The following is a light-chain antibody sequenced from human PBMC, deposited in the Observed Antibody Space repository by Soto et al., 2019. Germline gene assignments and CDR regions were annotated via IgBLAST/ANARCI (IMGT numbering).Light chain of an antibody. J-gene: IGKJ1*01. CDR3: QHYSMSPWT. CDR1: QTVSSTY. V-gene: IGKV3-20*01. Sequence: EIVLTQSPGTLSLSAGGRATLSCTASQTVSSTYLAWYQQKPGQAPSLLIYGASSRATGIPDRFSGSGSGTDFTLTISRLEPEDSAVYYCQHYSMSPWTFGQGTKVEVK. CDR2: GAS.